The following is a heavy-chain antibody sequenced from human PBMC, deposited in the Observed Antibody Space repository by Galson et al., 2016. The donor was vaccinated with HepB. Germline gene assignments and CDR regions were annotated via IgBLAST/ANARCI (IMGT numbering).Heavy chain of an antibody. CDR3: AASPNSHYSHMEV. CDR1: GFIFTSSA. V-gene: IGHV1-58*02. D-gene: IGHD2-21*01. J-gene: IGHJ6*02. CDR2: IVVGSGKT. Sequence: GFIFTSSAMQWVRQARGQRPEWIGRIVVGSGKTNYAQKFQERVTITRDMSTTTASLELTSLRSEDTAVYYCAASPNSHYSHMEVWGQGTTVTVSS.